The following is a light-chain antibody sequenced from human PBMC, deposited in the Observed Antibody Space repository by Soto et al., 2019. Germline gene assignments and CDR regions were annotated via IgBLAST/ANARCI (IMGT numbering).Light chain of an antibody. Sequence: EIVFTQSPGTLSLSPRERATLSFRASQSVSSSYLAWYQQQPGQVPRLLIYGASSRATGISDRFSGSGSGTDFTLTISRLEPEDFAVYFCQQYGSSPRTFGQGTKVDIK. V-gene: IGKV3-20*01. CDR3: QQYGSSPRT. CDR1: QSVSSSY. CDR2: GAS. J-gene: IGKJ1*01.